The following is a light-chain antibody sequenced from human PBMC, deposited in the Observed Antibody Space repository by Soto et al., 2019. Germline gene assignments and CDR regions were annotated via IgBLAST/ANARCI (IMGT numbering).Light chain of an antibody. CDR3: SSYTSSSTL. CDR1: SSDLGGYDY. V-gene: IGLV2-14*01. J-gene: IGLJ2*01. Sequence: QSALTQPASVSGSPGQSITISCTGTSSDLGGYDYVSWYQQHPGKAPKLMIYDVSNRPSGVSNRFSGSKSDNTASLTISGLQAEDEADYYCSSYTSSSTLFGGGTQLTVL. CDR2: DVS.